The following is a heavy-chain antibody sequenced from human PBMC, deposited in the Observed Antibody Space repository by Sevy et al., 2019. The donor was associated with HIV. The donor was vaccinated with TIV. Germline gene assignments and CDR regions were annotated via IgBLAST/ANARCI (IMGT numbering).Heavy chain of an antibody. D-gene: IGHD3-22*01. Sequence: GGSLRLSCAASGFTFSSYAMSWVRQAPGKGLEWVSAISGSGGSTYYADSVKGRFTISRDNSKNTRYLKMNSLRSEDTAVYYCAKDLIEHYYDSSGYYVGAFDIWGQGTMVTVSS. V-gene: IGHV3-23*01. CDR2: ISGSGGST. CDR1: GFTFSSYA. CDR3: AKDLIEHYYDSSGYYVGAFDI. J-gene: IGHJ3*02.